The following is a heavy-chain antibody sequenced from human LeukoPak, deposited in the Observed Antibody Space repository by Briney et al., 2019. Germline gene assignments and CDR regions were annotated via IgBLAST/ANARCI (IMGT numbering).Heavy chain of an antibody. D-gene: IGHD2-15*01. J-gene: IGHJ4*02. CDR3: ARHRGGSPSQILEMDY. CDR1: GNSFANYW. V-gene: IGHV5-51*01. Sequence: GESLKISCKGSGNSFANYWIAWVRQMPGKGLEWMGIIYPGDSDTRYSPSFQGQVSISADKSISTAYLQWSSLKASDTAMYYCARHRGGSPSQILEMDYWGQGTLVTVSS. CDR2: IYPGDSDT.